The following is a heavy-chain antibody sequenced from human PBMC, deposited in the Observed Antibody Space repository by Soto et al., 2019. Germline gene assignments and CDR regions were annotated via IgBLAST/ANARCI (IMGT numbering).Heavy chain of an antibody. D-gene: IGHD3-9*01. Sequence: PGGSLRLSCAASGFTFSSYWMHWVRQAPGKGLVWVSRINSDGSSTSYADSVKGRFTISRDNAKNTLYLQMNSLRAEDTAVYYCARVYEGDILTGCFDYWGQGTLVTVSS. CDR1: GFTFSSYW. V-gene: IGHV3-74*01. CDR2: INSDGSST. CDR3: ARVYEGDILTGCFDY. J-gene: IGHJ4*02.